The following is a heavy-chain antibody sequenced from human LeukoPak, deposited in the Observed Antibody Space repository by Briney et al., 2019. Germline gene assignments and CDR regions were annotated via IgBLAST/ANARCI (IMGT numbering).Heavy chain of an antibody. CDR3: ARLGYCSSTSCYRDLSYYYYYMDV. D-gene: IGHD2-2*02. CDR2: IIPIFGTA. V-gene: IGHV1-69*05. Sequence: GASVKVSCKASGGTFSSYAISWVRQAPGQGLEWMGGIIPIFGTANYAQKFQGRVTITTDESTSTAYMELSSLRSEDTAVYYCARLGYCSSTSCYRDLSYYYYYMDVWGKGTTVTVSS. CDR1: GGTFSSYA. J-gene: IGHJ6*03.